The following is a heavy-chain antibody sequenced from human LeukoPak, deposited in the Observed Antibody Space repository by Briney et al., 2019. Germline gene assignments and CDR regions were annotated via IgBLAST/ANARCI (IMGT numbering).Heavy chain of an antibody. V-gene: IGHV3-48*04. Sequence: PGGSLRLSCAVSGFTFEDYGMSWVRQAPGKGLEWVSYISSSGSTIYYADSVKGRFTISRDNAKNSLYLQMNSLRAEDTAVYYCAELGITMIGGVWGKGTTVTISS. CDR1: GFTFEDYG. D-gene: IGHD3-10*02. CDR2: ISSSGSTI. CDR3: AELGITMIGGV. J-gene: IGHJ6*04.